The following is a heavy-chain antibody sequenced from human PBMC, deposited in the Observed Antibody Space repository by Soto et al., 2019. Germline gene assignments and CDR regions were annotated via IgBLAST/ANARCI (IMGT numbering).Heavy chain of an antibody. Sequence: GASVKVSCKVSGYTLTELSMHWVRQAPGKGLEWMGGFDPEDGETIYAQKFQGRVTMTEDTSTDTAYMELSSLRSEDTAVYYCATFTRFLEWFRFDYWGQGTLVTFYS. CDR2: FDPEDGET. CDR3: ATFTRFLEWFRFDY. J-gene: IGHJ4*02. V-gene: IGHV1-24*01. CDR1: GYTLTELS. D-gene: IGHD3-3*01.